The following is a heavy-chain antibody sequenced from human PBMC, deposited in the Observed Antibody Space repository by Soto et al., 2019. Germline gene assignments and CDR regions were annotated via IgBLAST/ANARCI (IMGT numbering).Heavy chain of an antibody. J-gene: IGHJ4*02. CDR1: GFSVGNAW. D-gene: IGHD3-3*01. V-gene: IGHV3-15*01. CDR2: IKSKTDGGTT. CDR3: TTGWARCGFFEYYYDF. Sequence: EVPLVESGGGLVKPGGSLRLSCTASGFSVGNAWMTWVRQAPGKGLEWVGRIKSKTDGGTTVYAAPVKGRFSISRDDSRNTLYLQLDSLKTEDTAVYYCTTGWARCGFFEYYYDFWGQGTLVTVSS.